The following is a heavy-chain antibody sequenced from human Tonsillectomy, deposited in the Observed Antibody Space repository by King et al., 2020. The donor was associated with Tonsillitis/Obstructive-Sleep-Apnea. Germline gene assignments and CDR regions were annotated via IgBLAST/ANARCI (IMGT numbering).Heavy chain of an antibody. Sequence: VQLQQWGAGLLKPSETLSLTCAVYGGSFSGYYWSWIRQPPGKGLEWIGEINHSGSTNYNPSLKSRVTISVDTSKNQFSLKLSSVTAADTAVYYCARVKARAYDSSARGPGRFDPWGQGTLVTVSS. CDR1: GGSFSGYY. V-gene: IGHV4-34*01. D-gene: IGHD3-22*01. CDR2: INHSGST. J-gene: IGHJ5*02. CDR3: ARVKARAYDSSARGPGRFDP.